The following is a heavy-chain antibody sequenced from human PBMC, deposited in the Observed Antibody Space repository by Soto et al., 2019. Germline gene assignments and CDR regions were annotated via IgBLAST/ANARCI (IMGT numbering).Heavy chain of an antibody. V-gene: IGHV3-15*07. CDR3: TSLWPSAALAREGGFDY. Sequence: EVQLVESGGGLVKPGGSLRLSCAASGFTFSNAWMNWVRQAPGKGLEWVGRIKSKTDGGTTDYAAPVKGRFTISRDDSKNTLYLQMNSLKTEDTAVYYCTSLWPSAALAREGGFDYWGQGTLVTVSS. CDR1: GFTFSNAW. J-gene: IGHJ4*02. CDR2: IKSKTDGGTT. D-gene: IGHD6-13*01.